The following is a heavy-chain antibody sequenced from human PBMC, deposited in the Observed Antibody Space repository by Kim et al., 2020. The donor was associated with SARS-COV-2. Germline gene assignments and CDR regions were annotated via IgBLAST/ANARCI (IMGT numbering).Heavy chain of an antibody. J-gene: IGHJ4*02. Sequence: GGSLRLSCAASGFTFSSYAMHWVRQAPGKGLEWVAVISYDGSNKYYADSVKGRFTISRDNSKNTLYLQMNSLRAEDTAVYYCARWSGWPQEASEESYFDYWGQGTLVTVSS. V-gene: IGHV3-30*04. CDR1: GFTFSSYA. CDR2: ISYDGSNK. CDR3: ARWSGWPQEASEESYFDY. D-gene: IGHD6-19*01.